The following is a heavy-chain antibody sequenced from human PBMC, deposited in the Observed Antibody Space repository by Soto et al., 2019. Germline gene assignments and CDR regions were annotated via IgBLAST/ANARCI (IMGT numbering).Heavy chain of an antibody. V-gene: IGHV4-30-2*01. CDR2: IYHSGST. CDR1: GGSISSGGYS. CDR3: ARLTLNAFDI. Sequence: SETLSLTCAVSGGSISSGGYSWSWIRQPPGKGLEWIGYIYHSGSTYYNPSLKSRVTISVDRSNNQFSLKLSSVTAADTAVYYCARLTLNAFDIWGQGTMVTVSS. D-gene: IGHD7-27*01. J-gene: IGHJ3*02.